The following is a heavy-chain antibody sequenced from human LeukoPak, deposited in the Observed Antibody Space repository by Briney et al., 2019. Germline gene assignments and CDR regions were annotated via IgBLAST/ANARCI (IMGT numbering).Heavy chain of an antibody. V-gene: IGHV3-30*03. CDR2: ISYDGSNK. J-gene: IGHJ4*02. CDR3: ADSVY. D-gene: IGHD3-22*01. Sequence: GGSLRLSCAASGFTFSSYGMSWVRQAPGKGLEWVAVISYDGSNKYYADSVKGRFTISRDNSKNTLYLQMSSLRAEDTAVYYCADSVYWGQGTLVTVSS. CDR1: GFTFSSYG.